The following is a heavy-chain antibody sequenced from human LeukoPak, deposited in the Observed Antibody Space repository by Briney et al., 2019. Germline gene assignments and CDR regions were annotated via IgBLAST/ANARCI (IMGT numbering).Heavy chain of an antibody. D-gene: IGHD2-21*02. CDR1: GYTFTGYY. V-gene: IGHV1-2*02. J-gene: IGHJ4*02. Sequence: ASVKVSCKASGYTFTGYYMHWGRQAPGQGREWIGWINPNSGGTNYAQKFQGRVTMTRDTSISTAYMELSSLRSDDTAVYYCARAYCGGDCYSWYDYWGQGTLVTVSS. CDR3: ARAYCGGDCYSWYDY. CDR2: INPNSGGT.